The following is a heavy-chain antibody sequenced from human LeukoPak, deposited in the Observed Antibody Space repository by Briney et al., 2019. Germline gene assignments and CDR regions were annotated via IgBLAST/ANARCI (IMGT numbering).Heavy chain of an antibody. CDR2: ISSSSSTI. Sequence: GGSLRLSCGASGFTFSSYSMNWVRQAPGKGLEWVSYISSSSSTIYYADSVKGRFTISRDNAKNSLYLQMNSLRDEDTAVYYCARNAVRYFDWLLDALYYYYYGMDVWGQGTTVTVSS. J-gene: IGHJ6*02. V-gene: IGHV3-48*02. CDR3: ARNAVRYFDWLLDALYYYYYGMDV. CDR1: GFTFSSYS. D-gene: IGHD3-9*01.